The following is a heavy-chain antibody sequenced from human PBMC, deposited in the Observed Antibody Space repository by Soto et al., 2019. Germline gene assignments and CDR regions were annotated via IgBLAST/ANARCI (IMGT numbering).Heavy chain of an antibody. Sequence: GESLKISCAASGFTVSSNYMSWVRQAPGKGLEWVSVIYSGGSTYYADSVKGRFTISRDNSKNTLYLQMNSLRAEDTAVYYCASGSPGYYYYYGMDVWGQGTTVTVSS. CDR1: GFTVSSNY. CDR3: ASGSPGYYYYYGMDV. V-gene: IGHV3-66*01. CDR2: IYSGGST. J-gene: IGHJ6*02.